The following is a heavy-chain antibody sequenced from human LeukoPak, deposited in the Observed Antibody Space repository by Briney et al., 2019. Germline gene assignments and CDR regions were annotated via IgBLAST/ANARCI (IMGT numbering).Heavy chain of an antibody. Sequence: GGSLRLSCAASGFTFSSYWMNWVRQAPGKGLVWVSRINNDGSSTSYADSVKGRFTISRDNAKNTLYLQMNSLRDEDTAVYYCARDKYMVRGIMGRNWFVPWRQGTRVTVPS. CDR2: INNDGSST. J-gene: IGHJ5*02. V-gene: IGHV3-74*01. D-gene: IGHD3-10*01. CDR3: ARDKYMVRGIMGRNWFVP. CDR1: GFTFSSYW.